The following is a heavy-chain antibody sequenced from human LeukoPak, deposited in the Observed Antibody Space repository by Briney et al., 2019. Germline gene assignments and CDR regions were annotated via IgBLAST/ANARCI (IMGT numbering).Heavy chain of an antibody. CDR1: GFTFSDYG. J-gene: IGHJ5*02. D-gene: IGHD3-22*01. CDR2: IRYDGSFK. Sequence: PGGPLRLSCAASGFTFSDYGLHWVRQAPGKGQEWVAFIRYDGSFKYYADSVKGRFTISRDNSKDTLFLQMNSLRAEDTALYYCAKLPRSSGLPSSWGQGTLVTVSS. CDR3: AKLPRSSGLPSS. V-gene: IGHV3-30*02.